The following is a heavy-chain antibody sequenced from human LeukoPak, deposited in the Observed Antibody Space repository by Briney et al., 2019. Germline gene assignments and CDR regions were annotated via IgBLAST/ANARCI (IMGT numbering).Heavy chain of an antibody. Sequence: GGSLRLSCAVSGFTVRSNYMSWVRQAPGKGLEWVSLIYSGGSTYYADSVKGRFTISRDNSKNILYLQMNSLRAEDTAVYYCARHRRYCSGTTCYSGHDYWGQGTLVTVSS. J-gene: IGHJ4*02. CDR3: ARHRRYCSGTTCYSGHDY. V-gene: IGHV3-53*01. D-gene: IGHD2-15*01. CDR2: IYSGGST. CDR1: GFTVRSNY.